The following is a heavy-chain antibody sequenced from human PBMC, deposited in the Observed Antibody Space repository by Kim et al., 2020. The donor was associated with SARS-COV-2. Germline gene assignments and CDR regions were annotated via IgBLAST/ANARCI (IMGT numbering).Heavy chain of an antibody. CDR2: IYYSGST. D-gene: IGHD2-15*01. CDR3: ARDTYCSGGSCWPYYFDY. CDR1: GGSISSYY. J-gene: IGHJ4*01. Sequence: SETLSLTCTVSGGSISSYYWSWIRQPPGKGLEWIGYIYYSGSTNYNPSLKSRVTISVDTSKNQFSLKLSSVTAADTAVYYCARDTYCSGGSCWPYYFDY. V-gene: IGHV4-59*01.